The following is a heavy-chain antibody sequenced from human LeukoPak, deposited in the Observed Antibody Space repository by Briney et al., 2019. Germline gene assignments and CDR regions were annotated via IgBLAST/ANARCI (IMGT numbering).Heavy chain of an antibody. CDR1: GGSISSSSYY. D-gene: IGHD6-13*01. CDR3: ASKSSSWYQLDP. CDR2: IYYSGST. J-gene: IGHJ5*02. Sequence: SETLSLTCTVSGGSISSSSYYWGWIRQPPGKGLEWIGSIYYSGSTYYNPSLKRRVTISVDTSKNQFSLKLSSVTAADTAVYYCASKSSSWYQLDPWGDGTLVTVSS. V-gene: IGHV4-39*07.